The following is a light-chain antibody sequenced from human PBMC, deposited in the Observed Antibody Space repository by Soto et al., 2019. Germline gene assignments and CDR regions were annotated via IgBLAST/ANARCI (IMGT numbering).Light chain of an antibody. CDR1: SSDVGGYNY. CDR3: ISYTSSSTDVV. CDR2: DVS. Sequence: QSALTQPASVSGSPGQSITISCTGTSSDVGGYNYVSWYQQHPGKAPKLMIYDVSNRPSRVSNRFSGSKSGNTASLTISGLQAEDEADYYCISYTSSSTDVVFGGGTKLTVL. V-gene: IGLV2-14*01. J-gene: IGLJ2*01.